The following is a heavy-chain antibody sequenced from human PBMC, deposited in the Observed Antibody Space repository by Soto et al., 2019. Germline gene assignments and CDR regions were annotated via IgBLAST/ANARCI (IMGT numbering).Heavy chain of an antibody. V-gene: IGHV4-59*01. CDR1: GGSMSSYY. J-gene: IGHJ6*02. CDR2: IYYGGNT. CDR3: ARTEVRGRIIYYYGMDV. D-gene: IGHD3-10*01. Sequence: SATLSITCSVSGGSMSSYYWSWIRQPPGKGLEWIGYIYYGGNTNYNASLKRRVTISLDTSKNQFSLSLTSVIAADTAVYYCARTEVRGRIIYYYGMDVWGQGTTVTVSS.